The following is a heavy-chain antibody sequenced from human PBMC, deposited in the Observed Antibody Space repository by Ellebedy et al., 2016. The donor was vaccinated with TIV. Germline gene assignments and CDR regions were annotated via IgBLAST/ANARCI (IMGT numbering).Heavy chain of an antibody. CDR1: GDSISSYY. J-gene: IGHJ4*02. V-gene: IGHV4-4*07. CDR2: ISTSGNT. CDR3: ARSVIVPAADYFDF. D-gene: IGHD2-2*01. Sequence: SETLSLXXTVSGDSISSYYWSWIRQPAGKGQEWIGRISTSGNTNYNPSLKSRVTMSIDTSKNQFPLKLNSVTAADTAVYYCARSVIVPAADYFDFWGQGTLVTVSS.